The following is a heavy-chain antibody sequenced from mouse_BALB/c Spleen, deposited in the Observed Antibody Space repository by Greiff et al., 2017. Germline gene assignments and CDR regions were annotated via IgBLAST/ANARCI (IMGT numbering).Heavy chain of an antibody. CDR2: IYPSDSYT. Sequence: QVQLQQPGAELVRPGASVKLSCKASGYTFTSYWINWVKQRPGQGLEWIGNIYPSDSYTNYNQKFKDKATLTVDKSSSTAYMQLSSPTSEDSAVYYCTRTGEYDGSDYWGQGTTLTVSS. J-gene: IGHJ2*01. D-gene: IGHD2-4*01. CDR3: TRTGEYDGSDY. V-gene: IGHV1-69*02. CDR1: GYTFTSYW.